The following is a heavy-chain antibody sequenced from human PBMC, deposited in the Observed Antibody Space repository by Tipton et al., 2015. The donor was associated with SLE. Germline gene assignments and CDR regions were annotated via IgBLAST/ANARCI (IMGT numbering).Heavy chain of an antibody. V-gene: IGHV1-69*13. Sequence: QLVQSGAEVKKPGSSVKVSCKASGGTFSSYAISWVRQAPGQGLEWMGRIIPIFGTANYAQKFQGRVTITADESTSTAYMELSSLRSEDTAVYYCARDRGREAVAGIGWFDPWGQGTLVTVSS. CDR3: ARDRGREAVAGIGWFDP. D-gene: IGHD6-19*01. CDR1: GGTFSSYA. J-gene: IGHJ5*02. CDR2: IIPIFGTA.